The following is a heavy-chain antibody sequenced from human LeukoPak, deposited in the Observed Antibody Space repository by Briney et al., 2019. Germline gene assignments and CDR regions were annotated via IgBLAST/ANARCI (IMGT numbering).Heavy chain of an antibody. J-gene: IGHJ4*02. CDR1: GFTFSSYS. Sequence: GGSLRLSCAASGFTFSSYSMNWVRQAPGKGLEWVSSISSSSSYIYYADSVKGRFTISRDNARNSLFLQMNSLRAEDTAVYYCARPAGRIQLWRVYDYWGQGTLVTVSS. CDR2: ISSSSSYI. D-gene: IGHD5-18*01. CDR3: ARPAGRIQLWRVYDY. V-gene: IGHV3-21*04.